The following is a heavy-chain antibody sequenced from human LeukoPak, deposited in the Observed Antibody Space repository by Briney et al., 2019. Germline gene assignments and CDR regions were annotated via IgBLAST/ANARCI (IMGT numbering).Heavy chain of an antibody. CDR2: ISYYGSSR. V-gene: IGHV3-30*04. CDR1: GFTFSSYA. CDR3: VRSDMGLSLDY. J-gene: IGHJ4*02. D-gene: IGHD3-16*02. Sequence: GRCLRHSCAASGFTFSSYAMHWVRPAPGRGVEWVAVISYYGSSRFYADSVKGRFTISRDNSKNTLYLQMNSLRAEDTAVYYCVRSDMGLSLDYWGQGTLVTVSS.